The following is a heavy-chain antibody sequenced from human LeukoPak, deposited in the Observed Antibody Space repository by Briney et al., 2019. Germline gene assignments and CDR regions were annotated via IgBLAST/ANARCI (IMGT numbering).Heavy chain of an antibody. J-gene: IGHJ4*02. CDR1: GYSISSGYH. CDR2: VYRSGTT. D-gene: IGHD7-27*01. CDR3: ARENWVFDY. V-gene: IGHV4-38-2*02. Sequence: PSETLSLTCVVSGYSISSGYHWGWIRQPPGKGLEWMGRVYRSGTTYYDPSLKSRVTISVDTSKNQISLKVRSVTAADTAMYYCARENWVFDYWGQGILVTVSS.